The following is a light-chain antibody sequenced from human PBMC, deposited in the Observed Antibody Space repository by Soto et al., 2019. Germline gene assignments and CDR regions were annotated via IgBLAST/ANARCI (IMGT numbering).Light chain of an antibody. Sequence: NFMLTQPHSVSESPGKTVTISCTRSSGSIVSNYVQWYQQRPGSAPTTVIYEDNQRPSGVPDRFSGSIDRSSNSASLTISGLMTEDEADYYCQSYDTSNWVFGGGTKLTVL. CDR2: EDN. V-gene: IGLV6-57*04. CDR1: SGSIVSNY. CDR3: QSYDTSNWV. J-gene: IGLJ3*02.